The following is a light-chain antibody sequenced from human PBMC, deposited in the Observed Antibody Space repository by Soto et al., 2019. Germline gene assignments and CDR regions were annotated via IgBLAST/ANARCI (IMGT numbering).Light chain of an antibody. J-gene: IGKJ1*01. V-gene: IGKV3-15*01. CDR3: QQYTNWPSWT. CDR1: QSVNSY. Sequence: EKAMTQSPATLSMSPEEKATLSCRASQSVNSYLAWYQQKPGQAPRLLIYGASTRATGIPARFSGSGSGTEFTLTISSLQSEDFAVYYCQQYTNWPSWTFGQGTKVEIK. CDR2: GAS.